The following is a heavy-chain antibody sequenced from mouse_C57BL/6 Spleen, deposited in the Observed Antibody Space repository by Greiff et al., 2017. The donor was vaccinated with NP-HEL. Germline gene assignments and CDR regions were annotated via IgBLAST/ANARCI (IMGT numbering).Heavy chain of an antibody. J-gene: IGHJ4*01. D-gene: IGHD1-1*01. CDR1: GYAFSSYW. CDR3: ARFITTVVRAMDY. V-gene: IGHV1-80*01. Sequence: QVQLQQSGAELVKPGASVKISCKASGYAFSSYWMTWVKQRPGKGLEWIGQIYPGDGDTNYNGKFKGKATLTADKSSSTAYMQLSSLTSEDSAVYFCARFITTVVRAMDYWGQGTSVTVSS. CDR2: IYPGDGDT.